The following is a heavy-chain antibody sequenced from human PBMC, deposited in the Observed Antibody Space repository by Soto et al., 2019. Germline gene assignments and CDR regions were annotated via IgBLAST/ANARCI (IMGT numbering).Heavy chain of an antibody. Sequence: GGSLRLSCAASGFTFSSYGMHWVRQAPGKGLEWVADIWYDGSNKYYADSVKGRFTISRDNSKNTLYLQMNSLRAEDTAVYYCARESSTSCYDYWGQGTLVTVSS. CDR2: IWYDGSNK. V-gene: IGHV3-33*01. D-gene: IGHD2-2*01. CDR3: ARESSTSCYDY. J-gene: IGHJ4*02. CDR1: GFTFSSYG.